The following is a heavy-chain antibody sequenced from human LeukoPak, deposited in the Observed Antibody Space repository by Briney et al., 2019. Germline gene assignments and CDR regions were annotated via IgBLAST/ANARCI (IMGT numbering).Heavy chain of an antibody. CDR3: VRDGEGVAISVNYWFDP. CDR1: GFPFTRYD. CDR2: MNPNTGNT. J-gene: IGHJ5*02. V-gene: IGHV1-8*01. D-gene: IGHD3-10*01. Sequence: ASVKVSCKASGFPFTRYDINWVRQNSAQGLEWMGWMNPNTGNTGYAQKFQGRVTMTRDTSTSTAYMELRDLRSEDTAVYYCVRDGEGVAISVNYWFDPWGQGTLVTVSS.